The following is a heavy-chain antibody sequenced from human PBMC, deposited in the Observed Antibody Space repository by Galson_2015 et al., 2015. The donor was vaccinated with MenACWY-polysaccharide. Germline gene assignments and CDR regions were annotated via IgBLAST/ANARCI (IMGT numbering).Heavy chain of an antibody. Sequence: QSGAEAIKPGESLTISCPGSGYSMTTTNDWIGWVRQVPGEGLEWMGIIYPDNSETTYRPSFQAQVTISADKTINTAYLQWSSLKVSDTAMYYCARHHDYFDSSGYFAYGMDVWGQGTTVTVSS. D-gene: IGHD3-22*01. J-gene: IGHJ6*02. V-gene: IGHV5-51*01. CDR2: IYPDNSET. CDR3: ARHHDYFDSSGYFAYGMDV. CDR1: GYSMTTTNDW.